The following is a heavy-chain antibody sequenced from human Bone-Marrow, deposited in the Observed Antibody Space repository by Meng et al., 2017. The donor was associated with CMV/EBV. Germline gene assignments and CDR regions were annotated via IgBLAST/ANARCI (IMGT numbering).Heavy chain of an antibody. J-gene: IGHJ4*02. Sequence: QVQLVQSGAEMKKPGASVKVSRKASGYTFPNYAIHWMRQAPGQRLEWMGLINPATSNAKYSQTFQGRVTITRDTSATTAYMELSDLRSEDTAIYYCARGPYSSGWYGLVDYWGQGTLVTVSS. D-gene: IGHD6-19*01. CDR3: ARGPYSSGWYGLVDY. CDR1: GYTFPNYA. CDR2: INPATSNA. V-gene: IGHV1-3*01.